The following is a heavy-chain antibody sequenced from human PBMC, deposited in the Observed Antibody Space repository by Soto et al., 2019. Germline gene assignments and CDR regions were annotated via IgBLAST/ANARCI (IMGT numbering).Heavy chain of an antibody. V-gene: IGHV3-7*05. CDR3: ARDTTWGYSYGLVY. CDR2: IKQDGSEK. D-gene: IGHD5-18*01. CDR1: GFTFSSYW. Sequence: PGGSLRLSCAASGFTFSSYWMSWVRQAPGKGLEWVANIKQDGSEKYYVDSVKGRFTISRDNAKNSLYLQMNSLRAEDTAVYYCARDTTWGYSYGLVYWGQGTLVTVSS. J-gene: IGHJ4*02.